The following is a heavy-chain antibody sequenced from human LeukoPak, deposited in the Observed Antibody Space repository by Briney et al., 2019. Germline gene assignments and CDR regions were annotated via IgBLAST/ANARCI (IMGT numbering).Heavy chain of an antibody. J-gene: IGHJ5*02. Sequence: ASVKVSCKACGYTFTSYGISWVRQDPGQGLEWMGWISAYNGNTNYAQKLQGRVTMTTDTSTSTAYMELRSLRSDDTAVYYCARDRLYSSSWHNWFDPWGQGTLVSVSS. D-gene: IGHD6-13*01. CDR3: ARDRLYSSSWHNWFDP. CDR1: GYTFTSYG. CDR2: ISAYNGNT. V-gene: IGHV1-18*01.